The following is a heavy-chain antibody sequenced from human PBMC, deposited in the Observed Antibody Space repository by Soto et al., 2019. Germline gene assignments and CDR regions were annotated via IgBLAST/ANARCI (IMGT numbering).Heavy chain of an antibody. CDR3: ARDRDWGTYYYYYGMDV. CDR2: IIPILGIA. CDR1: GGTFSSYT. D-gene: IGHD7-27*01. J-gene: IGHJ6*02. Sequence: QVQLVQSGAEVKKPGSSVKVSCKASGGTFSSYTISWVRQAPGQGLEWMGRIIPILGIANYAQKFQGRVTITADKSTRTAYMELSSLRSEDTAVYYCARDRDWGTYYYYYGMDVWGQGTTVTVSS. V-gene: IGHV1-69*08.